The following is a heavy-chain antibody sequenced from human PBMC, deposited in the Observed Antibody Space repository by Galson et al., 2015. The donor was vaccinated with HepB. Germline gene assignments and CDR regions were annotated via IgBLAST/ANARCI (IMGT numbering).Heavy chain of an antibody. CDR1: GFTLSSYG. V-gene: IGHV3-30*18. Sequence: SLRLSCAASGFTLSSYGMHWVRQAPGKGLEWVAVISYDGSNKYYADSVKGRFTISRDNSKNTLYLQMNSLRAEDTAVYYCAKDWTTPIDPWGQGTLVTVSS. CDR3: AKDWTTPIDP. CDR2: ISYDGSNK. J-gene: IGHJ5*02. D-gene: IGHD3/OR15-3a*01.